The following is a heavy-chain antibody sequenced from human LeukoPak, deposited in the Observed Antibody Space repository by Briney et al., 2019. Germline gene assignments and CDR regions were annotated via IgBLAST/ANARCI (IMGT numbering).Heavy chain of an antibody. CDR1: GFTVSSNY. J-gene: IGHJ6*03. CDR2: IYSGGST. CDR3: ARVNFDWSHSDGYYYYYMDV. V-gene: IGHV3-53*01. Sequence: GGSLRLSCAASGFTVSSNYMSWVRQAPGKGLEWVSVIYSGGSTYYADSVKGRFAISRDNSKNTLYLQMNSLRAEDTAVYYCARVNFDWSHSDGYYYYYMDVWGKGTTVTVSS. D-gene: IGHD3-9*01.